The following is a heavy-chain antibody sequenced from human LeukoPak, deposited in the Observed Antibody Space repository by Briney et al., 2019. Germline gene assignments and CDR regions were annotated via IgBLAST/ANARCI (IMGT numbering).Heavy chain of an antibody. V-gene: IGHV4-34*01. CDR2: INHSGST. CDR3: AREIVVVTAISFRAFDI. CDR1: GGSFSGYY. Sequence: SETLSLTCAVYGGSFSGYYWSWIRQPPGKGLEWIGEINHSGSTNYNPSLKSRVTISVDTSKNQFSLKLSSVTAADTAVYYCAREIVVVTAISFRAFDIWGQGTMVTVSS. D-gene: IGHD2-21*02. J-gene: IGHJ3*02.